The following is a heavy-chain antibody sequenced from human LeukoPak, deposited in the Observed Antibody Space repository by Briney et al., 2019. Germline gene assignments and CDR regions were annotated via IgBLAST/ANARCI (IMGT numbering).Heavy chain of an antibody. CDR1: GYTFTNLG. CDR3: ARSYSSGWHIDY. V-gene: IGHV1-18*01. D-gene: IGHD6-19*01. J-gene: IGHJ4*02. CDR2: ISAYNGNT. Sequence: ASVTVSCKASGYTFTNLGISWVRQAPGQGLEWMGWISAYNGNTNYAQKLQGRVTMTTDTSTNTAYMELRSLRSDDTAVYYCARSYSSGWHIDYWGQGTLVTVSS.